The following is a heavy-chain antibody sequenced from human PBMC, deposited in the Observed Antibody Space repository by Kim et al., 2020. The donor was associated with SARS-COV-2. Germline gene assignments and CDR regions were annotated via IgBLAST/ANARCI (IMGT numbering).Heavy chain of an antibody. CDR2: ISGSGSDT. V-gene: IGHV3-23*01. CDR3: AIDPWGARYFDY. CDR1: GFTFNKYA. J-gene: IGHJ4*02. D-gene: IGHD3-16*01. Sequence: GGSLRLSCAASGFTFNKYAMNWVRQAPGKGLEWVSSISGSGSDTYYADSVKGRFTISRDNSKNTVFLQMNSLRAEDTAIHYCAIDPWGARYFDYWGQGTL.